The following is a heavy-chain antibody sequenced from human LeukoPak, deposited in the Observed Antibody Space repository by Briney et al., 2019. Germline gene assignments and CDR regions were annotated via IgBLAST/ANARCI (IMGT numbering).Heavy chain of an antibody. V-gene: IGHV3-23*01. J-gene: IGHJ4*02. CDR3: AYPRNDYGDYVPFDY. CDR1: GFTFSTYA. CDR2: ISDDAGST. Sequence: GGSLRLSCAASGFTFSTYAMSWVRQAPGKSLEWVSAISDDAGSTYYADSVKGRFTISRDSSKNTLYLQMNSLRAEDTAVYYCAYPRNDYGDYVPFDYWGQGTLVTVSS. D-gene: IGHD4-17*01.